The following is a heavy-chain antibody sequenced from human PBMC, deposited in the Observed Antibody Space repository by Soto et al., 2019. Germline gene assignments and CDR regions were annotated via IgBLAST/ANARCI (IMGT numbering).Heavy chain of an antibody. V-gene: IGHV3-30*18. D-gene: IGHD3-9*01. CDR1: GVTFSSYG. CDR3: AKDGHGPDYDISTAYYSTFDH. CDR2: ISYDGSNK. J-gene: IGHJ4*02. Sequence: GGSLRLSCAASGVTFSSYGMHWVRQAPGKGLEWVAVISYDGSNKYYIDSVKGRFTISRDNSKNTLYLQMNSLRPEDTAVYYCAKDGHGPDYDISTAYYSTFDHWGQGTLVTVS.